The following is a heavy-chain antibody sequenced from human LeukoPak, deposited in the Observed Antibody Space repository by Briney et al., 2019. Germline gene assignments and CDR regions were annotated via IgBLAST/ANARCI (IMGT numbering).Heavy chain of an antibody. D-gene: IGHD1-26*01. CDR3: ARGRDWRGGYSERFFDI. CDR2: LSSSGSTI. Sequence: PGGSLRLSCAASGFTFSSYEMNWVRQAPGKGLEWVSYLSSSGSTIYYADSVKGPFTISRDNDKNSLYLQMTSLRAEDTAVYYCARGRDWRGGYSERFFDIWGQGTMVTVSS. J-gene: IGHJ3*02. V-gene: IGHV3-48*03. CDR1: GFTFSSYE.